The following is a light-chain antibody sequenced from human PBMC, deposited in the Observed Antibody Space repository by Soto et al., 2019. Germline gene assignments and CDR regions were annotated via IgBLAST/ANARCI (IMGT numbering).Light chain of an antibody. CDR1: RSVGNY. CDR2: DTS. V-gene: IGKV3-20*01. J-gene: IGKJ1*01. Sequence: DIVLTQSPATLSLSPGERATLSCRASRSVGNYLAWYQQKPGQAPRLLIYDTSTRATGIPDRFSGSGSGTDFTLTISRLEPEDFAVYYCQQYGSSRWTFGQGTKVDIK. CDR3: QQYGSSRWT.